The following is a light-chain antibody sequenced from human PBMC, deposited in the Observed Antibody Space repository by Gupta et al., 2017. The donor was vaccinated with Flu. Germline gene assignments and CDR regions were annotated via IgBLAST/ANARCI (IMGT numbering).Light chain of an antibody. Sequence: SSNIGAGYDVHWYQQLPGTAPRLLVSGNNNRPSGVPDRFSGSKSATSGSLAIAGLQAGDEADYYCQSYDTSLSSCVFGGGTKLTVL. J-gene: IGLJ3*02. CDR2: GNN. V-gene: IGLV1-40*01. CDR3: QSYDTSLSSCV. CDR1: SSNIGAGYD.